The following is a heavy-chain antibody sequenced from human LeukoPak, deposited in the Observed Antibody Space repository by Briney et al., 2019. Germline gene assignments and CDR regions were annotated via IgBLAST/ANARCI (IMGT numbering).Heavy chain of an antibody. D-gene: IGHD4-17*01. Sequence: GASVKVSCKASGYTFTGYYMHWVRQAPGQGLEWMGWINPNSGGTNYAQKFQGRVTMTRDTSISTAYMELSRLRSDDTAVYYCATGPSYGDYTKPLDYWGQGTLVTVSS. J-gene: IGHJ4*02. CDR1: GYTFTGYY. CDR2: INPNSGGT. V-gene: IGHV1-2*02. CDR3: ATGPSYGDYTKPLDY.